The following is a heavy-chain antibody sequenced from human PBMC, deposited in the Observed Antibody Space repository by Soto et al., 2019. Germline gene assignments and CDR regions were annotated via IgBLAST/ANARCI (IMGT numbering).Heavy chain of an antibody. Sequence: PSETLSLACTVSGCSISSYYWSWIRQPPGKGLEWIGYIYYSGSTDYDPSLKSRVTISVDTSKNQFSLKLSSVTAADTAVYYCARRWGTYFDFWGQGTLVTVSS. D-gene: IGHD7-27*01. V-gene: IGHV4-59*01. CDR2: IYYSGST. CDR3: ARRWGTYFDF. J-gene: IGHJ4*02. CDR1: GCSISSYY.